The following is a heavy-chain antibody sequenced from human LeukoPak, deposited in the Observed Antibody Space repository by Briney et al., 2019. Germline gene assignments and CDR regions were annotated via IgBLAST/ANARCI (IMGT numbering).Heavy chain of an antibody. CDR3: ARAGLDIVVVPADILGPGGYDY. D-gene: IGHD2-2*02. V-gene: IGHV3-74*01. Sequence: PGGSRRLSCAAAGFTFSSYWMHWVRQAPGKGLGWVSRINSEGSSTSYADSVEGRFTISRDNATNTLYMHMNSLRAEDTAVYSCARAGLDIVVVPADILGPGGYDYWGQGTMVTVSS. CDR1: GFTFSSYW. CDR2: INSEGSST. J-gene: IGHJ4*02.